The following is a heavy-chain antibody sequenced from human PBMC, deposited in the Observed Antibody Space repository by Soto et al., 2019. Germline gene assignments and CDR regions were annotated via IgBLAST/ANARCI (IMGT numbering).Heavy chain of an antibody. CDR2: IIPILGVA. Sequence: QVQLVQSGAEVKKPGSSVKVSCKASGDTFSNHTISWVRQAPGQGLEWMGRIIPILGVANYEQKFQGRVTITADKATTTAYVELRSLSSAETAVDYCARVAEMGTVTEGYYYYMDVWGKGTTVTVSS. CDR3: ARVAEMGTVTEGYYYYMDV. V-gene: IGHV1-69*04. J-gene: IGHJ6*03. CDR1: GDTFSNHT. D-gene: IGHD4-17*01.